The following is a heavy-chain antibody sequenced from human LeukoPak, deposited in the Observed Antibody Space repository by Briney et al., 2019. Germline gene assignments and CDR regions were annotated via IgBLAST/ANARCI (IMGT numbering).Heavy chain of an antibody. V-gene: IGHV1-2*02. CDR2: INPNSGAP. CDR1: GYTFIDYY. CDR3: ARDGCSSTSCYSPIGDYYYYMDV. J-gene: IGHJ6*03. D-gene: IGHD2-2*02. Sequence: GASVKVSCKASGYTFIDYYMHWVRQAPGQGLEWMGWINPNSGAPNYAQKFQGRVTMTRVTSISTAYMELGRLRSDDTAVYYCARDGCSSTSCYSPIGDYYYYMDVWGKGTTVTVSS.